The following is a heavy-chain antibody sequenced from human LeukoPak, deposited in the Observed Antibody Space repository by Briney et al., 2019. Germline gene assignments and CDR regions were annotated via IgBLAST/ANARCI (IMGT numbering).Heavy chain of an antibody. J-gene: IGHJ6*03. CDR3: ARGDGYSSGWNSLGGYYYMDV. D-gene: IGHD6-19*01. Sequence: PGGSLRLSCAASGFTFSSYWMSWVRQAPGKGLEWVANIKQDGSEKYYVDSVKGRFTISRDNAKNSLYLQMNSLRAEDTAVYYCARGDGYSSGWNSLGGYYYMDVWGKGTTVTVSS. CDR2: IKQDGSEK. V-gene: IGHV3-7*01. CDR1: GFTFSSYW.